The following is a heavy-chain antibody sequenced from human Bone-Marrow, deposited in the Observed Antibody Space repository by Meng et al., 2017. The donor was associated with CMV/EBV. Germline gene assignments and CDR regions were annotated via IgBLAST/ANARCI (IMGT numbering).Heavy chain of an antibody. Sequence: SETLSLTCTVSGGSISSSSYYWGWIRQPPGKGLEWIGSIYYSGSTYYNPSLKSRVTISVDTSKNQFSLKLSSVTAADTAVYYGSGYCSSISCYKNYYGMDVRGRGTTVTVSS. CDR2: IYYSGST. D-gene: IGHD2-2*02. CDR1: GGSISSSSYY. CDR3: SGYCSSISCYKNYYGMDV. V-gene: IGHV4-39*01. J-gene: IGHJ6*02.